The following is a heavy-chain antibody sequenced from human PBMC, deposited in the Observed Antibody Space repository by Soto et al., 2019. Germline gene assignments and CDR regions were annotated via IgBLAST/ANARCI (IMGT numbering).Heavy chain of an antibody. V-gene: IGHV1-69*13. J-gene: IGHJ4*02. D-gene: IGHD2-15*01. CDR2: IIPIFGTA. CDR1: GGTFSSYA. CDR3: ARECSGGSCYYQYYFDY. Sequence: ASVKVSCKASGGTFSSYAISWVRQAPGQGLKWMGGIIPIFGTANYAQKFQGRVTITADESTSTAYMELSSLRSEDTAVYYCARECSGGSCYYQYYFDYWGQGTLVTSPQ.